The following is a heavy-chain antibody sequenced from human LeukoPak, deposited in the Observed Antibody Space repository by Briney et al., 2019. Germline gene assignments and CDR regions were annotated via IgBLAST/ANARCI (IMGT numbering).Heavy chain of an antibody. Sequence: GGSLRLSCAASGFDFRSYVMSWVRQAPGKGLEWVSSISTTGGNSYFADSVRGRFTISRDNSKNTVYLQMSSLRADDTALYYCAKGLTDAFDIWGQGTMVIVSS. J-gene: IGHJ3*02. V-gene: IGHV3-23*01. CDR3: AKGLTDAFDI. CDR1: GFDFRSYV. CDR2: ISTTGGNS. D-gene: IGHD3-16*01.